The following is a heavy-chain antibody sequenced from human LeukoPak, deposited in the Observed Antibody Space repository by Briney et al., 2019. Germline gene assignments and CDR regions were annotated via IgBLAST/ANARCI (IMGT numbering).Heavy chain of an antibody. CDR2: INHSGST. J-gene: IGHJ4*02. D-gene: IGHD3-22*01. V-gene: IGHV4-34*01. CDR3: ARGWTMTSDY. Sequence: PSETLSLTCAVYGGSFSGYYWSWLRQPPGKGLEWIGEINHSGSTNYNPYLKSRVTISLDTSKNQFSLKLSSVTAADTAVYYCARGWTMTSDYWGQGTLVTVSS. CDR1: GGSFSGYY.